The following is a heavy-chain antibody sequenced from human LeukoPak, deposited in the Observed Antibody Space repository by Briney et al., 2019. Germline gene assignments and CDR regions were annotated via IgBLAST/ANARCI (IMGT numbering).Heavy chain of an antibody. CDR3: AREVGTPQAFDI. CDR2: ISYDGSNK. CDR1: GFTFSSYA. Sequence: PGGSLRLSCAASGFTFSSYAMHWVRQAPGKGLEWVAVISYDGSNKYYADSVKGRFTISRDNSKNTLYLQMNSLKAEDTAIYYCAREVGTPQAFDIWGQGTMVTVSS. V-gene: IGHV3-30-3*01. D-gene: IGHD1-26*01. J-gene: IGHJ3*02.